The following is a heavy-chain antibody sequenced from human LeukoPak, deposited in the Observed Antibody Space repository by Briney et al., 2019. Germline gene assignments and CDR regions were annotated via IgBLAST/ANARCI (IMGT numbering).Heavy chain of an antibody. J-gene: IGHJ5*02. Sequence: GGSLRLSCAASGFTFSSYAMSWARQAPGKGLEWVSAISGSGGSTYYADSVKGRFTISRDNSKNTLYLQMNSLRAEDTAVYYCAKAHDFWSGYSRLNNWFDPWGQGTLVTVSS. V-gene: IGHV3-23*01. CDR1: GFTFSSYA. D-gene: IGHD3-3*01. CDR2: ISGSGGST. CDR3: AKAHDFWSGYSRLNNWFDP.